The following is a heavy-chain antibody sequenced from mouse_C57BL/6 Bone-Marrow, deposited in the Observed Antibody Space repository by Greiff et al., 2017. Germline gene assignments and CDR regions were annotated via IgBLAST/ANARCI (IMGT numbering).Heavy chain of an antibody. J-gene: IGHJ4*01. CDR2: IDPSDSYT. Sequence: LKQPGAELVMPGASVKLSCKASGYTFTSYWMHWVKQRPGQGLEWIGEIDPSDSYTNYNQKFKGKSTLTVDKSSSTAYMQLSSLTSEDSAVYYCARGGYYAMDYWGQGTSVTVSS. CDR3: ARGGYYAMDY. CDR1: GYTFTSYW. V-gene: IGHV1-69*01.